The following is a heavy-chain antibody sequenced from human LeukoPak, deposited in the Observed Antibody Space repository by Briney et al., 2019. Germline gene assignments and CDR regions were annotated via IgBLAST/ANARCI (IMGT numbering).Heavy chain of an antibody. CDR3: ARHFPHMDYTGWKQGWFDP. CDR1: GGSFSGYY. Sequence: SETLSLTCAVYGGSFSGYYWSWIRQPPGKGLEWIGEINHSGSTYHNPSLKSRVTISVDTSENQFSLRLISVTAADTAVYYCARHFPHMDYTGWKQGWFDPWGQGTLVTVSS. D-gene: IGHD6-19*01. J-gene: IGHJ5*02. CDR2: INHSGST. V-gene: IGHV4-34*01.